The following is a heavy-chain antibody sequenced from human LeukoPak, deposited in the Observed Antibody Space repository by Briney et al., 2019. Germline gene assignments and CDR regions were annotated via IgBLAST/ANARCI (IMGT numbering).Heavy chain of an antibody. J-gene: IGHJ5*02. CDR2: IYYSGST. Sequence: SETLSLTCTVSGGSISSSSYYWGWIRQPPGKGLEWIGSIYYSGSTYYNPSLKSRVTISVDTSKNQFSLKLSSVTAADTAVYYCATYSGVEDYFDSSGYYRYNWFDPWGQGTLVTVSS. D-gene: IGHD3-22*01. CDR3: ATYSGVEDYFDSSGYYRYNWFDP. CDR1: GGSISSSSYY. V-gene: IGHV4-39*01.